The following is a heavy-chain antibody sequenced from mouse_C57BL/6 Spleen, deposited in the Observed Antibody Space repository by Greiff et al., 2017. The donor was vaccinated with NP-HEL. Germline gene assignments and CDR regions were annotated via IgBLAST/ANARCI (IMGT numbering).Heavy chain of an antibody. CDR2: ISYDGSN. Sequence: DVQLQESGPGLVKPSQSLSLTCSVTGYSITSGYYWNWIRQFPGNKLEWMGYISYDGSNNYNPSLKNRISITRDTSKNQFFLKLNSVTTEDTATYYCAGKDYWGQGTTLTVSS. V-gene: IGHV3-6*01. CDR3: AGKDY. J-gene: IGHJ2*01. CDR1: GYSITSGYY.